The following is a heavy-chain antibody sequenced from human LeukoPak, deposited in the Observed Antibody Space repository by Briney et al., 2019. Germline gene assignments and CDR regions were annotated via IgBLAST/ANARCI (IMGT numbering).Heavy chain of an antibody. J-gene: IGHJ6*04. Sequence: PSETLSLTCTVSGGSISSGDYYWSWIRQPPGKGLEWIGYIYYSGSTYYNPSLKSRVTISVDTSKNQFSLKLSSVTAADTAVYYCVRDRITMVRGVMPHGMDVWGKGTTVTVSS. D-gene: IGHD3-10*01. CDR2: IYYSGST. V-gene: IGHV4-30-4*01. CDR3: VRDRITMVRGVMPHGMDV. CDR1: GGSISSGDYY.